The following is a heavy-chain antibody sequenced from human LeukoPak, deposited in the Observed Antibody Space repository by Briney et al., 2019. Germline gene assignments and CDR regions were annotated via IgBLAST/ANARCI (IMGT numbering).Heavy chain of an antibody. J-gene: IGHJ5*02. Sequence: GGSLRLSCAASGFTFSSYWMPWVRQAPGKGLVWVSRINSDGSSTSYADSVKGRFTISRDNPKNTLYLQMNSLRAEDTAVYYCARQIAARLNWFDPWGQGTLVTVSS. D-gene: IGHD6-6*01. CDR3: ARQIAARLNWFDP. CDR2: INSDGSST. V-gene: IGHV3-74*01. CDR1: GFTFSSYW.